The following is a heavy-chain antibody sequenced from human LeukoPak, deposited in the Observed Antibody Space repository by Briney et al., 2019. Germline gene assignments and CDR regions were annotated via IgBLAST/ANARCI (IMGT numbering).Heavy chain of an antibody. CDR1: VGSFSGYY. V-gene: IGHV4-34*01. D-gene: IGHD2-2*01. J-gene: IGHJ5*02. Sequence: PSETLSLTCAVYVGSFSGYYWSWIRQPPGKGLEWNGEVDHSGSTNYNPSLKSRVTLSVDTSKNQFSLKLSSVTAADTAVYYCARSRIPATSPFDPWGQGTLVTVSS. CDR3: ARSRIPATSPFDP. CDR2: VDHSGST.